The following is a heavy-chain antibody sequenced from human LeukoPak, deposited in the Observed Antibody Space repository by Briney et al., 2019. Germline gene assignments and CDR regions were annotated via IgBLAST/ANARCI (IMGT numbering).Heavy chain of an antibody. Sequence: PRGSLKLSCAASGFSFSGSAMHWFRQASGKGLEWVGRIRSKANSYATSYAALVKGRVTISRDDSKNTAYLQMISMKTEDTPVYSCTRRGWCSSTSWSGFDPWGQGTLVTVSS. CDR2: IRSKANSYAT. V-gene: IGHV3-73*01. CDR3: TRRGWCSSTSWSGFDP. D-gene: IGHD2-2*01. J-gene: IGHJ5*02. CDR1: GFSFSGSA.